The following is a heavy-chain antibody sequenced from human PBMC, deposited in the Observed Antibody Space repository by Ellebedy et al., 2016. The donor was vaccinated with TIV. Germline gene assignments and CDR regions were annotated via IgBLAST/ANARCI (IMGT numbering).Heavy chain of an antibody. CDR2: ISSSSSYI. CDR3: ARGGSVSALYNWFDP. Sequence: PGGSLRLSCAASGFTFSSYSMNWVRQAPGKGLEWVSSISSSSSYIYYADSVKGRFTISRDNAKNSFYLQMNSLRAEDTAVYYCARGGSVSALYNWFDPWGRGTLVTVSS. V-gene: IGHV3-21*01. CDR1: GFTFSSYS. D-gene: IGHD6-19*01. J-gene: IGHJ5*02.